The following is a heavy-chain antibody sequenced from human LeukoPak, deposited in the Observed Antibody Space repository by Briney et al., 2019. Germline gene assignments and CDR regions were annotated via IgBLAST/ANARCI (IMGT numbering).Heavy chain of an antibody. D-gene: IGHD3-10*01. CDR1: GFTFSNYG. CDR3: ARGVTMVRGVSWFDP. V-gene: IGHV3-48*04. CDR2: ISSSGSTI. J-gene: IGHJ5*02. Sequence: GGSLRLSCAASGFTFSNYGMNWVRQAPGKGLEWVSYISSSGSTIYYADSVKGRFTISRDNAKNSLYLQMNSLRAEDTAVYYCARGVTMVRGVSWFDPWGQGTLVTVSS.